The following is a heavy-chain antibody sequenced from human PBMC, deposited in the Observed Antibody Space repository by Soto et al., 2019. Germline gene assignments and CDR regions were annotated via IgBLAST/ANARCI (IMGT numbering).Heavy chain of an antibody. CDR2: IIPIFGTA. V-gene: IGHV1-69*13. Sequence: SVKVSCKASGGTFSSYAISWVRQAPGQGLEWMGGIIPIFGTANYAQKFQGRVTITADESTSTAYMELSSLRSEDTAVYYCARGHYYDSSGYYGVDYWGQGTLVTVSS. CDR1: GGTFSSYA. D-gene: IGHD3-22*01. J-gene: IGHJ4*02. CDR3: ARGHYYDSSGYYGVDY.